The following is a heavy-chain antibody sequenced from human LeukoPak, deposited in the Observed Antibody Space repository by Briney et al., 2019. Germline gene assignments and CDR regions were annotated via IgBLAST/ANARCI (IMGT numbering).Heavy chain of an antibody. J-gene: IGHJ4*02. V-gene: IGHV3-11*01. CDR2: ISSSGSTI. Sequence: GGSLRLSCAASGFTFSNYYMSWIRQAPGKGLEWVSYISSSGSTIYYADSVKGRFTISRDNAKNSLYLQMNSLRAEDTAVYYCARDSNLIVAGFDYWGQGTLVTVSS. CDR3: ARDSNLIVAGFDY. CDR1: GFTFSNYY. D-gene: IGHD6-13*01.